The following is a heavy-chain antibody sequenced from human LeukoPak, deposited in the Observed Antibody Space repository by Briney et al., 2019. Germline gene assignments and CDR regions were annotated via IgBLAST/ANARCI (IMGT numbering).Heavy chain of an antibody. CDR2: IYYSGNT. CDR3: ARRNIQPFEGYSGYESPSYYFDY. V-gene: IGHV4-39*01. CDR1: GVSISSSNSY. D-gene: IGHD5-12*01. Sequence: PSETLSLTCTVSGVSISSSNSYWGWIRQPPGKGLEWIGSIYYSGNTYYNASLKSQVSISIDTSKNQFSLKLSSVTAADTAVYYCARRNIQPFEGYSGYESPSYYFDYWGQGTLVTVSS. J-gene: IGHJ4*02.